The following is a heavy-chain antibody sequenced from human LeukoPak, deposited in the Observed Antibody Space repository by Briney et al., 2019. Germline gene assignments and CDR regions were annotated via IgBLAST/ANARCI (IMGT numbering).Heavy chain of an antibody. Sequence: ASVKVPCKASGYTFTSYAMHWVRQAPGQRLEWMGWINAGNGNTKYSQKFQGRVTITRDTSASTAYMELSSLRSEDTAVYYCARDAAAIMWFDPWGQGTLVTVSS. D-gene: IGHD2-2*01. CDR3: ARDAAAIMWFDP. V-gene: IGHV1-3*01. CDR2: INAGNGNT. CDR1: GYTFTSYA. J-gene: IGHJ5*02.